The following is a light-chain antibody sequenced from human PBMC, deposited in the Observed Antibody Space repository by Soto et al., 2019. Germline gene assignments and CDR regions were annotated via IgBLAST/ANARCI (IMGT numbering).Light chain of an antibody. J-gene: IGLJ1*01. V-gene: IGLV2-23*02. CDR2: EVN. CDR1: SSDVGNYNF. CDR3: CSYSSNGSLI. Sequence: QSVLTQPASVSGSPGQSITISCTGTSSDVGNYNFVSWFQQHPGKAPKFMIYEVNKRPSGVSTRFSGSKSGNTASLTISGLQADDEADYYCCSYSSNGSLIFGPGTKVTVL.